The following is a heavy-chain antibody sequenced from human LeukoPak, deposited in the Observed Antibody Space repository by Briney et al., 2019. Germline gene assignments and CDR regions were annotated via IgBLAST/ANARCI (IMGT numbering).Heavy chain of an antibody. J-gene: IGHJ6*02. V-gene: IGHV1-69*04. CDR3: ARDRLVAGTYYYYGMDV. D-gene: IGHD6-19*01. CDR1: GGTFSSYA. Sequence: SVKVSCKASGGTFSSYAISWVRQAPGQGLEWMGRIIPIFGIANYAQKFRGRVTITADKSTSTAHMELSSLRSEDTAVYYCARDRLVAGTYYYYGMDVWGQGTTVTVSS. CDR2: IIPIFGIA.